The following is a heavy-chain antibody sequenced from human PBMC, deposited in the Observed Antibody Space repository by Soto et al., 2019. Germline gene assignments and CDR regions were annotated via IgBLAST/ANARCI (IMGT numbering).Heavy chain of an antibody. CDR2: IYYSGST. CDR1: GASIRSYY. V-gene: IGHV4-59*01. J-gene: IGHJ4*03. CDR3: DMPYGNFGDSLAG. Sequence: SETLSLTCTVSGASIRSYYWSWIRQPPGKGLELIGYIYYSGSTRYNPSLKRRVTISVAMSKNQFSLQLSPVTAADRAVYYCDMPYGNFGDSLAGWGQVTVVNVSS. D-gene: IGHD4-17*01.